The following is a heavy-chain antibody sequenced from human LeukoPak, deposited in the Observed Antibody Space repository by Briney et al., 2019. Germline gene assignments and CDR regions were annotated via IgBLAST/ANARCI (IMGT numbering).Heavy chain of an antibody. CDR1: GGSFSGYY. CDR2: INHSGST. Sequence: SETLSLTCAVYGGSFSGYYWSWIRQPPGKGLEWIGEINHSGSTNYNPSLKSRVTISVDTSKNQFSLKLSSVTAAGTAVYYCARRNGAIDYWGQGTLVTVSS. J-gene: IGHJ4*02. D-gene: IGHD2-8*01. CDR3: ARRNGAIDY. V-gene: IGHV4-34*01.